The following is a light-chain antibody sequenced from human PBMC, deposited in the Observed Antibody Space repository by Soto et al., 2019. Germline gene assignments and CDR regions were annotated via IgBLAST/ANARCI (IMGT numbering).Light chain of an antibody. Sequence: EIVMTQSPATLSVSPGERATLSCRASQSLSSNLAWYQQKPGQAPRLLIYGASTRATGVPARFSGSGSGTEFTLTVSSLQSEDFAVYYCQHYNKWLWTFGQGTKVELK. CDR1: QSLSSN. V-gene: IGKV3-15*01. CDR3: QHYNKWLWT. CDR2: GAS. J-gene: IGKJ1*01.